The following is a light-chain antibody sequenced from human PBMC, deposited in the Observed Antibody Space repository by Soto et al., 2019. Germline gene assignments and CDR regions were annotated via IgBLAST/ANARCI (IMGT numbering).Light chain of an antibody. CDR3: SSRRGSSTLV. J-gene: IGLJ3*02. V-gene: IGLV2-14*01. CDR2: DVS. Sequence: QSALTQPASESGSPGQTITISCTGTSSDIGSHTSVSWYQQHPCKAPKLMILDVSNRPSGVSSRFSGSKSGNTASLTISGLQAENEADYYCSSRRGSSTLVFGEGTQLTVL. CDR1: SSDIGSHTS.